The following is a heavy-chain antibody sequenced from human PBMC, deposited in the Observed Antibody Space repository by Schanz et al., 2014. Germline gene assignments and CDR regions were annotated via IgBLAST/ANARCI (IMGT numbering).Heavy chain of an antibody. Sequence: QVQLVESGGGVVQPGRSRRLSCKASGFTFSSYGMHWVRQAPGKGLEWVALIWYDGSNEYYADSVKGRFTISRDNPKKTLYLQMNSLRAEDTAVYYCARDHQWLARYYMDVWGKGTTVTVSS. CDR2: IWYDGSNE. V-gene: IGHV3-33*08. J-gene: IGHJ6*03. CDR1: GFTFSSYG. D-gene: IGHD6-19*01. CDR3: ARDHQWLARYYMDV.